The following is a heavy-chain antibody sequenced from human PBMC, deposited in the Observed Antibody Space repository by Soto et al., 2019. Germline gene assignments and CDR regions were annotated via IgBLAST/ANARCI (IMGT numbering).Heavy chain of an antibody. CDR1: GVTFINAL. D-gene: IGHD6-13*01. CDR3: TTTGFSSSWIYYDYYYGMDV. J-gene: IGHJ6*02. V-gene: IGHV3-15*07. Sequence: GGSMRVCNTAFGVTFINALVNWVSQAPGKGLEWVGRIKSKTDGGTTDYAAPVKGRFTISRDDSKNTLYLQMNSLKTEDTAVYYCTTTGFSSSWIYYDYYYGMDVWGQGTTVTGSS. CDR2: IKSKTDGGTT.